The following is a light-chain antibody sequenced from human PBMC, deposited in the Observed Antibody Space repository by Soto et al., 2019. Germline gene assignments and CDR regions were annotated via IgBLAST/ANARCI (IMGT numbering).Light chain of an antibody. J-gene: IGKJ5*01. V-gene: IGKV3-20*01. CDR2: AAS. CDR1: QSISSTY. Sequence: EIMLTQSPGTLSLSPGERATLSCRASQSISSTYLAWYQQKPGQAPRLLIFAASSRANGIPDRFSGSGSGTDFTLTISRLEPEDFAVYYCQQYGNSLPITFGQGTRLEIK. CDR3: QQYGNSLPIT.